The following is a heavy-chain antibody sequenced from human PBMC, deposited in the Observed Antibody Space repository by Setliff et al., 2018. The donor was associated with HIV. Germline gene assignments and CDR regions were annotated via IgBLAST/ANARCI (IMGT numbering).Heavy chain of an antibody. D-gene: IGHD6-19*01. CDR3: VRDPGYSSGWSGTTFDY. CDR1: GGSLRRGNYY. V-gene: IGHV4-61*09. Sequence: SVTLSLTCTVSGGSLRRGNYYWSWIRQPAGEGLEWIGHISSTGSTNYNPSLKNRVTLSLDTSMNQFSLKLRSVFAGDTAVYFCVRDPGYSSGWSGTTFDYWGQGTLVTVSS. CDR2: ISSTGST. J-gene: IGHJ4*02.